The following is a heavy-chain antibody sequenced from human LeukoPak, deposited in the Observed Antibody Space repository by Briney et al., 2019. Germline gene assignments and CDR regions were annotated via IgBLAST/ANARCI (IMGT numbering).Heavy chain of an antibody. CDR1: GGSFSGYY. D-gene: IGHD2-15*01. Sequence: SETLSLTCVGYGGSFSGYYWSWIRQPPGKGLEWIGEINHSGSTNYNPSLKSRITISVDTSKNQFPLKLSSMPAEDTAVYYCARDDCSGGSCYSDYWGQGTLVTVSS. J-gene: IGHJ4*02. CDR3: ARDDCSGGSCYSDY. CDR2: INHSGST. V-gene: IGHV4-34*01.